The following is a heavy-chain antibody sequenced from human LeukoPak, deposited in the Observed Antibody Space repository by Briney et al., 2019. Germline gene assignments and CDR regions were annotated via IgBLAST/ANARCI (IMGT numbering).Heavy chain of an antibody. D-gene: IGHD2-15*01. CDR2: INHSGST. Sequence: SETLSLTCAVYGGSFSGYYWSWIRRPPGKGLEWIGEINHSGSTNNNPSLKSRVTISVDTSKNQFSLKLSSVTAADTAVYYCARVVEVVAATHIDYWGQGTLVTVSS. V-gene: IGHV4-34*01. CDR1: GGSFSGYY. J-gene: IGHJ4*02. CDR3: ARVVEVVAATHIDY.